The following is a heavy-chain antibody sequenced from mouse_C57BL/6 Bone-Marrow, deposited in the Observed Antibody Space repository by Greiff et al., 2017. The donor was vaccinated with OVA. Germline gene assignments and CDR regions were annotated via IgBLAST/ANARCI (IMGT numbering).Heavy chain of an antibody. Sequence: QVTLKESGPGILQPSQTLSLTCSFSGFSLSTFGMGVGWIRQPSGKGLEWLAHIWWDDDKYYNPALKSRLTISKDTSKNQVFLKIANVDTADTATYYCARIDYYYGSRNWYFDVWGTGTTVTVSS. J-gene: IGHJ1*03. CDR3: ARIDYYYGSRNWYFDV. D-gene: IGHD1-1*01. V-gene: IGHV8-8*01. CDR2: IWWDDDK. CDR1: GFSLSTFGMG.